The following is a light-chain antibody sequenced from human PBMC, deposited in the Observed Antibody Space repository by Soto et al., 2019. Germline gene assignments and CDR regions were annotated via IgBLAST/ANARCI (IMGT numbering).Light chain of an antibody. V-gene: IGLV2-14*01. J-gene: IGLJ1*01. CDR3: SSFTNTITRYA. CDR1: SSDVGGYNY. Sequence: ALTQPASVSGSPGQWITISCTGTSSDVGGYNYVSWFQHHPGKAPKLIIYEVSYRPSGVSNRFSGSKSGDTSSLTISGLQAEDEADYYCSSFTNTITRYAFGTGTKVTVL. CDR2: EVS.